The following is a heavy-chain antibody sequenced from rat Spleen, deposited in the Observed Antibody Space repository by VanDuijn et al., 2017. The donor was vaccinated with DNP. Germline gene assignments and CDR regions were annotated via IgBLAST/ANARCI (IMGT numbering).Heavy chain of an antibody. Sequence: EVQLVESGGGLVQPGRSLKLSCAASGFTFSNYYMAWVRQAPTKGLEWVASITNSGGSTYYRDSVKGRFTISRDNAKSTLYLQMDSLRSEDTATYYCTRGGSLFDYWGQGVMVTVSS. CDR3: TRGGSLFDY. J-gene: IGHJ2*01. CDR1: GFTFSNYY. D-gene: IGHD1-2*01. V-gene: IGHV5S23*01. CDR2: ITNSGGST.